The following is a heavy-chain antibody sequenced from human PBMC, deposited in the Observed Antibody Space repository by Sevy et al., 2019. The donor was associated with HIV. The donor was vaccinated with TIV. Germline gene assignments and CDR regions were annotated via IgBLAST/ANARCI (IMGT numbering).Heavy chain of an antibody. CDR3: AREDYESSAGAFDI. Sequence: ALVKVSCKASGYRFSNYGITWVRQAPGQGLEWVGWISAYDGATNSAQSFEGRVTMTTDTSTTTAYMELRSLRSDDTAVYYCAREDYESSAGAFDIWGQGTMVTVSS. CDR2: ISAYDGAT. V-gene: IGHV1-18*01. D-gene: IGHD3-22*01. CDR1: GYRFSNYG. J-gene: IGHJ3*02.